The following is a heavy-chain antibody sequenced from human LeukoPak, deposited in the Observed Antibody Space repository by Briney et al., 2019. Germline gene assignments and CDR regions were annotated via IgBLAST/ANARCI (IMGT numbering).Heavy chain of an antibody. CDR3: AREANSNPTFDP. CDR2: IIPIFGTA. Sequence: VASVKVSCKASGYTFTGYYMHWVRQAPGQGLEWMGGIIPIFGTANYAQKFQGRVTITADESTSTAYMELSSLRSEDTAVYYCAREANSNPTFDPWGQGTLVTVSS. CDR1: GYTFTGYY. D-gene: IGHD4/OR15-4a*01. J-gene: IGHJ5*02. V-gene: IGHV1-69*13.